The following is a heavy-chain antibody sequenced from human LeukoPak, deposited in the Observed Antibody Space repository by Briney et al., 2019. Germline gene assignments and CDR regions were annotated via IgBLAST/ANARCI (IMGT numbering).Heavy chain of an antibody. CDR2: ISAYNGDT. J-gene: IGHJ4*02. CDR3: ARRPLRGESIDY. D-gene: IGHD5-12*01. CDR1: GYTFTSCG. V-gene: IGHV1-18*04. Sequence: EASVKVSCKASGYTFTSCGISWVRQAPGQGLEWMGWISAYNGDTHYAQKLQDRVTMTTDTSTSTAYMELRSLRSDDTAVYYCARRPLRGESIDYWGQGTPVTVSS.